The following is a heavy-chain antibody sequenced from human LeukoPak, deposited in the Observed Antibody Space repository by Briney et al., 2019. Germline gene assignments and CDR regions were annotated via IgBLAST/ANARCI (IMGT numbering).Heavy chain of an antibody. Sequence: SETLSLTCTVSGGSISSSSYYWGWIRQPPGKGLEWIGSIYYSGSTYYNPSLKSRVTISVDTSKNQFSLKLSSVTAADTAVYYCARHDFWSGKYWFDPWGQGTLVTVSS. CDR2: IYYSGST. CDR3: ARHDFWSGKYWFDP. CDR1: GGSISSSSYY. V-gene: IGHV4-39*01. D-gene: IGHD3-3*01. J-gene: IGHJ5*02.